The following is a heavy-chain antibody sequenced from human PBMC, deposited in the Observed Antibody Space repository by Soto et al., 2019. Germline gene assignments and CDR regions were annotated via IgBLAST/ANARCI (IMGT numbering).Heavy chain of an antibody. D-gene: IGHD2-2*01. CDR2: ISSSSSTI. J-gene: IGHJ5*02. CDR3: ARDSAAHNWFDP. CDR1: GFTFSSYS. V-gene: IGHV3-48*02. Sequence: EVQLVESGGGLVQPGGSLRLSCAASGFTFSSYSMNCVRQAPRKGLEWVSYISSSSSTIYYADSVKGRFTISRDNANNSLYLQMNSLRDEDTAVYYCARDSAAHNWFDPWGKGTLVTVAS.